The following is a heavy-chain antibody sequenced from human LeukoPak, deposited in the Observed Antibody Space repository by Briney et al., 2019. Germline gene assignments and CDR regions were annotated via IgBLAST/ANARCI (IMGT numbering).Heavy chain of an antibody. Sequence: EGSLRLSCAASGFTFSSYGIHWVRQAPGKGLEWVALIWYDGSNRYYVDSVKGRFTIFRDNSKKTVYLQMDSLRAEDTAVYYCARDPSWLGYFDYWGQGTLVTVAS. D-gene: IGHD3-22*01. CDR1: GFTFSSYG. V-gene: IGHV3-33*01. J-gene: IGHJ4*02. CDR3: ARDPSWLGYFDY. CDR2: IWYDGSNR.